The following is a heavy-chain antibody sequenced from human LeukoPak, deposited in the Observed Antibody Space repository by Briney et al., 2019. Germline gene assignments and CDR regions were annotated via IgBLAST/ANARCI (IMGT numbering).Heavy chain of an antibody. D-gene: IGHD3-22*01. CDR1: GGTFSSYA. V-gene: IGHV1-69*05. J-gene: IGHJ4*02. Sequence: SVKVSCKASGGTFSSYAVSWVRQAPGQGLEWMGRIIPIFGTANYAQKFQGRVTITTDESTSTAYMELSSLRSEDTAVYYCARDTYYYDSSDDYWGQGTLVTVSS. CDR3: ARDTYYYDSSDDY. CDR2: IIPIFGTA.